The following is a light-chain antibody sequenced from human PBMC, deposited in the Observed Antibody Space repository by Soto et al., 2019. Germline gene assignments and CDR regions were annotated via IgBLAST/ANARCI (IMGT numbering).Light chain of an antibody. J-gene: IGKJ5*01. CDR1: QSVSSSY. V-gene: IGKV3-20*01. Sequence: EIVLTQSPGTLSLSPGERATLSCRASQSVSSSYLAWYQQKPGQAPRLLIYGASSRATGIPDRFSGSGSGTDFTLTISRVEPEDFAVYYRQQYGSSPGTFGQGTRLEIK. CDR2: GAS. CDR3: QQYGSSPGT.